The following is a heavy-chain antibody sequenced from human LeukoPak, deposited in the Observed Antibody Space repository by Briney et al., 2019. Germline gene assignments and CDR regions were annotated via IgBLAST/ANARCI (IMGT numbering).Heavy chain of an antibody. CDR2: MNPNSGNT. Sequence: ASVKVSCKASGYTFTSYDINWVRQATGQGLEWMGWMNPNSGNTGYAQKFQGRVTMTRNTSISTAYMELSSLRSEDTAVYYCARDRGSRGTGAFDIWGQGTMVTVSS. CDR1: GYTFTSYD. J-gene: IGHJ3*02. D-gene: IGHD2-15*01. CDR3: ARDRGSRGTGAFDI. V-gene: IGHV1-8*01.